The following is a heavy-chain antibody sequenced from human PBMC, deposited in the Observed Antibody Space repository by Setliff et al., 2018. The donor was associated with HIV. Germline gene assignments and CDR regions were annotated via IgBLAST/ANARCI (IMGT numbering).Heavy chain of an antibody. CDR3: ARISTVTVRH. CDR2: INEDGNKR. Sequence: GGSLRLSCAASGFTFSDYWMTWVRQAPGKGLEWVATINEDGNKRYHGASVWGRLTISRDNARNYMYLQRRSLRAEDTARYHCARISTVTVRHWGQGTLVTV. D-gene: IGHD2-21*02. J-gene: IGHJ1*01. CDR1: GFTFSDYW. V-gene: IGHV3-7*03.